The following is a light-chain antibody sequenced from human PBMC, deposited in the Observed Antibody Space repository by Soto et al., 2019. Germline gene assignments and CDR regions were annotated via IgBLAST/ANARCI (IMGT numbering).Light chain of an antibody. CDR2: NTN. V-gene: IGLV8-61*01. Sequence: QTVVTQEPSVSVSPGGTVTLTCGLSSGSVSTNYYPSWYQQTPGQAPRTLICNTNTRSSGVPDRFSGSILGNKAALTITGAQADDESDYDCVLYLGSGIYVFGSGTKLTVL. CDR1: SGSVSTNYY. J-gene: IGLJ1*01. CDR3: VLYLGSGIYV.